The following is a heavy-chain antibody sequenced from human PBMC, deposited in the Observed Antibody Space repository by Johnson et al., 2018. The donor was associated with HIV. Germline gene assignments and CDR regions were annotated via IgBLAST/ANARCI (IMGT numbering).Heavy chain of an antibody. CDR1: GITFSDYY. D-gene: IGHD3-10*01. CDR2: ISSSGNSI. V-gene: IGHV3-11*04. J-gene: IGHJ3*02. CDR3: ARDKGRGAFDI. Sequence: QVQLVESGGGLVKPGGSLRLSCAASGITFSDYYMSWIRQAPGKGLEWVSYISSSGNSIYYADSVKGRVTISRDNAKKSLYLQMNSLRAEDTAVYYCARDKGRGAFDIWGQGTMVTVSS.